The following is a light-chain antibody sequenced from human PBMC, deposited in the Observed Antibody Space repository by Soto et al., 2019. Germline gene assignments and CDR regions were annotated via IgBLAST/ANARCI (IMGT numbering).Light chain of an antibody. CDR1: QSVSNN. Sequence: EIVMTQSPAAMSVSPGERATLSCKASQSVSNNLAWYQQKPGQAPRLLIYDASTRATGIPARFSGSGSGTDFTLTISSLQSEDFAVYYCHQYNNWPPWTFGQGTKVETK. V-gene: IGKV3-15*01. CDR3: HQYNNWPPWT. J-gene: IGKJ1*01. CDR2: DAS.